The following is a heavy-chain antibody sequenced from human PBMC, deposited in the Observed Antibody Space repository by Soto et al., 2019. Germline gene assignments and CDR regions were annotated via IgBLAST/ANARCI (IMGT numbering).Heavy chain of an antibody. CDR1: GFTFSSYS. V-gene: IGHV3-21*01. J-gene: IGHJ6*03. CDR3: ASGPPWPYYMDV. CDR2: ISSSSSYI. Sequence: GGSLRLSCAASGFTFSSYSMNWVRQAPGKGLEWVSSISSSSSYIYYADSVKGRFTISRDNAKNSLYLQMNSLRAEDTAVYYCASGPPWPYYMDVWGKGTTVTVSS.